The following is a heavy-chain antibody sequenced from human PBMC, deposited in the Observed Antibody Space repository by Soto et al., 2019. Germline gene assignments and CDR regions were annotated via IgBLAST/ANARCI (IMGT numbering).Heavy chain of an antibody. D-gene: IGHD2-15*01. V-gene: IGHV4-4*02. CDR3: ATLHPRIVVGVIPIPS. Sequence: QVQLQQSGPRLARPSGTLSLTCVVSGGSISSTNWWTWVRQTPGKGLEWIGEIYHTGSTKYNPSLKHPVTIPLDKSNNQLSLNLKSVTAADAAVYYCATLHPRIVVGVIPIPSWGQGTLVTVSS. J-gene: IGHJ4*02. CDR2: IYHTGST. CDR1: GGSISSTNW.